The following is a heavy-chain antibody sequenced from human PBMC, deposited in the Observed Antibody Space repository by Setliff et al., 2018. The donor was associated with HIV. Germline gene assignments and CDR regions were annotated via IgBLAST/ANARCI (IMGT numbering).Heavy chain of an antibody. CDR3: ARDPKHSSSGDLEY. V-gene: IGHV4-34*01. CDR1: GESFSGYY. D-gene: IGHD3-22*01. Sequence: SETLSLTCAVYGESFSGYYWSWIRQPPGKGLEWIGEINHSGSTNYNPSLKSRVTISVDTSKNQFSLKLTSVTAADTAVYYCARDPKHSSSGDLEYRSQGTLVTVSS. J-gene: IGHJ4*02. CDR2: INHSGST.